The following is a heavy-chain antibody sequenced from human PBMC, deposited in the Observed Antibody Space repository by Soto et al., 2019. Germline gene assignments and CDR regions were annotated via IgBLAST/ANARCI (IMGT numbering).Heavy chain of an antibody. CDR2: ISSSSNTI. J-gene: IGHJ4*02. V-gene: IGHV3-48*02. CDR1: GFPFNKYN. Sequence: EVQLVESGGGLVQPGGSLRLSCAASGFPFNKYNMSWVRQAPGKGLEWIAYISSSSNTIYYADSVQGRFTISRDNAKNSLNLQMNSLRDDDSAVYFCARSMFGAVITYYFESWGQGTLVSVSS. D-gene: IGHD3-3*01. CDR3: ARSMFGAVITYYFES.